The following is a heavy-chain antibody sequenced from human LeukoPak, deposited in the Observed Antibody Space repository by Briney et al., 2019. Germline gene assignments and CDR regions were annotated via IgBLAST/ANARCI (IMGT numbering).Heavy chain of an antibody. CDR1: GFTFSSYS. CDR2: ISSNSSYI. D-gene: IGHD3-9*01. V-gene: IGHV3-21*01. Sequence: MPGGSLTLACAPSGFTFSSYSMTWVRPAPGKGLEWVSSISSNSSYIYYADSVKGRFTISRDNAKNSLYLQMNSLRAEDTAVYYCARDQRYFERFPPDGMDVWGQGTTVTVSS. J-gene: IGHJ6*02. CDR3: ARDQRYFERFPPDGMDV.